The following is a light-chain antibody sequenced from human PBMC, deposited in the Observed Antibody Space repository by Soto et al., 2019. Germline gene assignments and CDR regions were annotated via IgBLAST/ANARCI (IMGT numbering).Light chain of an antibody. Sequence: EIVLTQSPGTLSLSPGERATLSCRASQSVSSSYLAWYQQKPGQAPRLLIYGASSRATGIPDRFSGSGSGTDFTLTISRLEPDDFAVYYCQQYGRSPPFGQGTKV. V-gene: IGKV3-20*01. CDR1: QSVSSSY. J-gene: IGKJ1*01. CDR3: QQYGRSPP. CDR2: GAS.